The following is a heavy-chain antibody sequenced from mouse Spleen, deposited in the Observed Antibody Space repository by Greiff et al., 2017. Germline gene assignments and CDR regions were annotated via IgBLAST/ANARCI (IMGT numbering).Heavy chain of an antibody. J-gene: IGHJ2*01. V-gene: IGHV1-26*01. CDR1: GYTFTDYY. CDR3: ARGGTDFLDY. D-gene: IGHD3-3*01. CDR2: INPNNGGT. Sequence: VQLQQSGPELVKPGASVKISCKASGYTFTDYYMNWVKQSHGKSLEWIGDINPNNGGTSYNQKFKGKATLTVDKSSSTAYMELRSLTSEDSAVYYCARGGTDFLDYWGQGTTLTVSS.